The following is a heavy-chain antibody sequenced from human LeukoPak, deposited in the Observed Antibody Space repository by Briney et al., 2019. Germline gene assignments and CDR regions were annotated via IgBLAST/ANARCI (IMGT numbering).Heavy chain of an antibody. CDR1: GFTFSSYA. V-gene: IGHV3-23*01. CDR2: LRGNGDA. D-gene: IGHD3-16*01. J-gene: IGHJ4*02. CDR3: AKASWVSTADAVL. Sequence: PGGSLRLSCVASGFTFSSYAMSWVRETPARGLEWVSSLRGNGDAFYADSVKGRSTLSRDESRNTVYLQLNKLRVEDTAIYYCAKASWVSTADAVLWGQGTVVTVSS.